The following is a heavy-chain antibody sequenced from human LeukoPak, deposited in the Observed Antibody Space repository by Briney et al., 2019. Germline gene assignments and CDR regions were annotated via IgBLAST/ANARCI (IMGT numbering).Heavy chain of an antibody. CDR3: VRGVDGDRPYFDD. CDR2: INHSGST. Sequence: KPSETLSLTCAVYGGSFSGYYWSWIRQPPGKGLEWIGEINHSGSTNYNPSLKSRVTISVDTSKNQFSLKLSSVTAADTAVYYCVRGVDGDRPYFDDWGQGTLVTVSS. CDR1: GGSFSGYY. V-gene: IGHV4-34*01. J-gene: IGHJ4*02. D-gene: IGHD4-17*01.